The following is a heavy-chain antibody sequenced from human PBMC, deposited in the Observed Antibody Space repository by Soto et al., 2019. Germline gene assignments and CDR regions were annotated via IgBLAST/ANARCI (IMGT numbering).Heavy chain of an antibody. CDR3: ARDHSGYDGFPDWYFDL. Sequence: EVQLVESGGGLVKPGGSLRLSCAASGFTFSSYSMNWVRQAPGKGLEWVSSISSSSSYIYYADSVKGRFTISRDNAKNSLYLQMNSLRAEDTAVYYCARDHSGYDGFPDWYFDLWGRGTLVTVSS. J-gene: IGHJ2*01. CDR2: ISSSSSYI. V-gene: IGHV3-21*01. D-gene: IGHD5-12*01. CDR1: GFTFSSYS.